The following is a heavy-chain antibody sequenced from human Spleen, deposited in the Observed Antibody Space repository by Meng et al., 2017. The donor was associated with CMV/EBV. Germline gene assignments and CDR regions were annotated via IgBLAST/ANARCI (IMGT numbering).Heavy chain of an antibody. D-gene: IGHD6-13*01. V-gene: IGHV1-3*01. CDR2: INAGNGDT. Sequence: QIQLVPIGAGVQNPGCSVTLSCNTSGYIFKDYARHWVRQAPGQRLEWMGWINAGNGDTKYSQKFQGRVTITRDTSASIGYMEVSSLRFEDTAVYYCARDGWQQSYYFDHWGQGALVTVSS. CDR1: GYIFKDYA. J-gene: IGHJ4*02. CDR3: ARDGWQQSYYFDH.